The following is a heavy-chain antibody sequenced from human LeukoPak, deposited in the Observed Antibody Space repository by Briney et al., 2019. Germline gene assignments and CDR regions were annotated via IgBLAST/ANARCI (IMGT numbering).Heavy chain of an antibody. CDR1: GFTFSSYA. V-gene: IGHV3-23*01. CDR3: AKVFNRYCSSPSCYFYYFDY. D-gene: IGHD2-2*01. CDR2: ISGIGGST. J-gene: IGHJ4*02. Sequence: GGSLRLSCAASGFTFSSYAMSWVRQAPGKGLEWVSAISGIGGSTYYADSVKGRFTISRDNYKNTLYLQMNSLSAEDTAVYYCAKVFNRYCSSPSCYFYYFDYWGQGTLVTVSS.